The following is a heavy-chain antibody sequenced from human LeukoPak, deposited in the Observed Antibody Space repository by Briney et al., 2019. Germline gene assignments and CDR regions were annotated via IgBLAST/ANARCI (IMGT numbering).Heavy chain of an antibody. CDR3: AKDDAGLPDY. D-gene: IGHD4-11*01. J-gene: IGHJ4*02. CDR1: GYTFINFG. V-gene: IGHV3-30*18. CDR2: ISYDGSDT. Sequence: PGRSLRLSCAASGYTFINFGMHWVRQAPGKGLEWVAVISYDGSDTFYADSVKGRFTISRDDSKNTVHLQMNSLRVEDTAVYFCAKDDAGLPDYWGQGAPVTVSS.